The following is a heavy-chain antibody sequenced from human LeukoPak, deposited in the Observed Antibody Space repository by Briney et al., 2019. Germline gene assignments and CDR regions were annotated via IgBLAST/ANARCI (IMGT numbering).Heavy chain of an antibody. CDR1: GFTFSSYS. D-gene: IGHD3-22*01. CDR2: ISYDGSNK. CDR3: AKDRHYYDSSGRGGWIDP. Sequence: GGSLRLSCAASGFTFSSYSMNWVRQAPGKGLEWVAVISYDGSNKYYADSVKGRFTISRDNSRNKLYLQMNSLRAEDTAVYYCAKDRHYYDSSGRGGWIDPWGQGTLVTVSS. V-gene: IGHV3-30*18. J-gene: IGHJ5*02.